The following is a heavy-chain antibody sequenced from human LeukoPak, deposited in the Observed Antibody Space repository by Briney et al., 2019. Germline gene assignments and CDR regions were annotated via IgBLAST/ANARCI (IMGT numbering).Heavy chain of an antibody. CDR2: IYTSGST. D-gene: IGHD7-27*01. Sequence: SETLSLTCTVSGGSISSGSYYWNWIRQPAGKGLEWIGRIYTSGSTNYNPSLKSRVTISVDTSKNQFSLKLSSVTAADTAVYYCASNTGTVFDYWGQGALVTVSS. V-gene: IGHV4-61*02. CDR3: ASNTGTVFDY. J-gene: IGHJ4*02. CDR1: GGSISSGSYY.